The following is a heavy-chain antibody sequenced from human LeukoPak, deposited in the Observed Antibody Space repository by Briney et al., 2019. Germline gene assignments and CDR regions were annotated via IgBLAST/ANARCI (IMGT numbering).Heavy chain of an antibody. V-gene: IGHV1-18*01. D-gene: IGHD4-11*01. J-gene: IGHJ4*02. CDR3: AREYDYSNYRTHYYFDY. CDR1: GYTFTSYG. CDR2: ISAYNGNT. Sequence: ASVKVSCKASGYTFTSYGISWVRQAPGQGLEWMGGISAYNGNTNYAQKLQGRVTMTTDTSTSTAYMELRSLRSHDTAVYYCAREYDYSNYRTHYYFDYWGQGTLVTVSS.